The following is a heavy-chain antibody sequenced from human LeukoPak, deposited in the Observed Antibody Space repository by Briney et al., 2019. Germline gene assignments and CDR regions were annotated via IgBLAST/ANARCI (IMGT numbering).Heavy chain of an antibody. V-gene: IGHV3-23*01. CDR2: ISGNSDKT. Sequence: PGGSLRLSCAASGFTFSNYAMSWVRQAPGKGLEWVSGISGNSDKTYYTDSVKGRFSVFRDNSRNTLYLQMNNVRVEDTALYYCAKTASSSGEWGQGTLVTVSS. J-gene: IGHJ4*02. D-gene: IGHD6-6*01. CDR1: GFTFSNYA. CDR3: AKTASSSGE.